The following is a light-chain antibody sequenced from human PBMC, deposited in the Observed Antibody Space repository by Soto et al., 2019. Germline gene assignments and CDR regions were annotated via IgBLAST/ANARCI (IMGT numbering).Light chain of an antibody. Sequence: DIQMTQSPSSVSASVGDRVTITCQASQAIDSWLAWYQQKPGEAPKLLIFTGSLLHSGVPPRFSGSGSETDFTLTISSLQPEDFATYYCQQTLSFPPTFGQGTKVDNK. CDR3: QQTLSFPPT. J-gene: IGKJ1*01. V-gene: IGKV1-12*01. CDR1: QAIDSW. CDR2: TGS.